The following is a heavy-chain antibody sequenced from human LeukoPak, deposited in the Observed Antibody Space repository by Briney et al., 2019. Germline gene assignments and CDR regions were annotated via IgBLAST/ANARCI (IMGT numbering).Heavy chain of an antibody. CDR2: IIPILGIA. CDR1: GYTFTSYA. D-gene: IGHD4-17*01. CDR3: ARDQHGAADNY. V-gene: IGHV1-69*04. Sequence: ASVKVSCKASGYTFTSYAISWVRQAPGQGLEWMGRIIPILGIANYAQKFQGRVTITADKSTSTAYMELSSLRSEDTAVYYCARDQHGAADNYWGQGTLVTVSS. J-gene: IGHJ4*02.